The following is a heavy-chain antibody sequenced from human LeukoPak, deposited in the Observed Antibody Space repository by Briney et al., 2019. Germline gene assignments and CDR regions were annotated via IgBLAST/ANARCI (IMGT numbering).Heavy chain of an antibody. Sequence: GGSLRLSCAASGFTFSSYAMSWVRQAPGKGLEWVSAISGSGGSTYYADSVKGRFTISRDNSKNTLYLQMNSLRAEDTAVYYCAKEPRPNIVGATTFDPWGQGTLVTVSP. CDR2: ISGSGGST. D-gene: IGHD1-26*01. J-gene: IGHJ5*02. CDR3: AKEPRPNIVGATTFDP. V-gene: IGHV3-23*01. CDR1: GFTFSSYA.